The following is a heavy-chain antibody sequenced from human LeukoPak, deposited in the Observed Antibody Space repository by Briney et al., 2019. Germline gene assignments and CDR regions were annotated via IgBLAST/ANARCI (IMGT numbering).Heavy chain of an antibody. Sequence: GGSPRLSCEASGFTFGNYWMSWVRQAPGKGLEWVANINQYGNDKYYVDSVKGRFTISRDNAKNSLDLQMNSLRVEDTAIYYCLREETIVVIREPPPRGQGTLVTVSS. J-gene: IGHJ4*02. D-gene: IGHD3-22*01. V-gene: IGHV3-7*01. CDR3: LREETIVVIREPPP. CDR2: INQYGNDK. CDR1: GFTFGNYW.